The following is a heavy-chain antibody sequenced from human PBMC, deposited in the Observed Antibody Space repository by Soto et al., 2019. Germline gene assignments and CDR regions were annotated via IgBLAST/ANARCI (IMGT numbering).Heavy chain of an antibody. J-gene: IGHJ4*02. Sequence: PSETLSLTCTVSGGSISSYYWSWIRQPPGEGLEWIGYIYYSGSTNYNPSLKSRVTISVDTSKNQFSLKLSSVTAADTAVYYCARVYGDYLDYWGQGTLVTVSS. CDR1: GGSISSYY. CDR3: ARVYGDYLDY. V-gene: IGHV4-59*01. D-gene: IGHD4-17*01. CDR2: IYYSGST.